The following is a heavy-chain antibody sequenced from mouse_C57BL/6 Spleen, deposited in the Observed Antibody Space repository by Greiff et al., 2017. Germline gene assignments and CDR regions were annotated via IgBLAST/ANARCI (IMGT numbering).Heavy chain of an antibody. V-gene: IGHV1-82*01. CDR1: GYAFSSSW. CDR3: ARDPSDYDGENYAMDY. J-gene: IGHJ4*01. CDR2: IYPGDGAT. D-gene: IGHD2-4*01. Sequence: QVHVKQSGPELVKPGASVKISCKASGYAFSSSWMNWVKQRPGKGLEWIGRIYPGDGATNYNGKFKGKATLTADKSSSTAYMQLSSLTSEDSAVYFGARDPSDYDGENYAMDYWGQGASVTVSS.